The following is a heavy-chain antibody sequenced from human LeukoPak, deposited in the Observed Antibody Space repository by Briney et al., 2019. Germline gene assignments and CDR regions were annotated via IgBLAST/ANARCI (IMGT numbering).Heavy chain of an antibody. D-gene: IGHD1-26*01. CDR1: GFTFSSYA. CDR2: LSGSGGSA. CDR3: ARDLTGYSGTYSDY. Sequence: PGGSLRLSCAASGFTFSSYAMSWVRQAPGRGLQWVSSLSGSGGSAYYADSVKGRFTISRDNSKNTLFLQMNSLRAEDTAVYYCARDLTGYSGTYSDYWGQGTLVTVSS. J-gene: IGHJ4*02. V-gene: IGHV3-23*01.